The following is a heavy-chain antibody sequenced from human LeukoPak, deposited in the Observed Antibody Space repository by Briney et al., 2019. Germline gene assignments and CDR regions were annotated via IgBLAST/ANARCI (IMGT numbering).Heavy chain of an antibody. CDR3: ATYSTGFDI. Sequence: PSETLSLTCAVYGGSFSDYYWTWIRQPPGKGLEWIGEINHRGSTHYNPSLKSRVTISVDTSKKQFSLKLSSVTAADTAVYYCATYSTGFDIWGQGTVVAVSS. V-gene: IGHV4-34*01. D-gene: IGHD6-19*01. CDR2: INHRGST. J-gene: IGHJ3*02. CDR1: GGSFSDYY.